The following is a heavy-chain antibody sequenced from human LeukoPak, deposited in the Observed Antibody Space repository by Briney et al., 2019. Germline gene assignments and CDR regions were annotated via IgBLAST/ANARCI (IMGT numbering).Heavy chain of an antibody. D-gene: IGHD6-13*01. V-gene: IGHV4-30-2*01. Sequence: SQTLSLTCAVSGGSISSGGYSWSWIRQPPGKGLEWIGYIYHSGSTYYNPSLKSRVTISVDRSKNQFSLKLSSVTAADTAVYYCVRALQGSSWSTWFDSWGQGTLVTVSS. J-gene: IGHJ5*01. CDR2: IYHSGST. CDR1: GGSISSGGYS. CDR3: VRALQGSSWSTWFDS.